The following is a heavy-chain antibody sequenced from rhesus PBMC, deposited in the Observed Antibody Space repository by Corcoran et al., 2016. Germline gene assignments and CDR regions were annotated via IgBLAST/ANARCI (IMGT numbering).Heavy chain of an antibody. CDR1: GYTFTSYY. J-gene: IGHJ3*01. CDR2: INPSNDNT. D-gene: IGHD3-16*01. CDR3: ARYYSGSQGLDF. Sequence: QVQLVQSGAEVKKPGTSVRLSCKASGYTFTSYYIHWVRQAPGQVLEWMGWINPSNDNTGYAQKFQGRVNMTRDTSTSTAYMELNSLRSDDTAVYYCARYYSGSQGLDFWGQGLRVTVSS. V-gene: IGHV1-200*01.